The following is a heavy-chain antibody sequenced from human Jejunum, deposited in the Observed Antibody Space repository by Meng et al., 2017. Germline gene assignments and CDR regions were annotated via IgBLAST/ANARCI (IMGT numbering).Heavy chain of an antibody. Sequence: QVQLQQWCAGLLKPSETLSLTCSVLGETFTNFYWNWISQPPGEGLQWIGEVTHSGTTNYAPSLKSRVTISLDTSNNQFSLKLTSVTAADTAVYYCARVGLGWSGFDSWGQGTLVTVSS. V-gene: IGHV4-34*01. D-gene: IGHD3/OR15-3a*01. CDR1: GETFTNFY. J-gene: IGHJ4*02. CDR2: VTHSGTT. CDR3: ARVGLGWSGFDS.